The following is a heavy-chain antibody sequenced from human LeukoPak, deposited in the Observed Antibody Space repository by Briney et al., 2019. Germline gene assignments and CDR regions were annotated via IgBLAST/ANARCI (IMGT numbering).Heavy chain of an antibody. CDR3: PTDYVEHTH. CDR2: VKRKTDGGTI. CDR1: GFSFSDAW. V-gene: IGHV3-15*01. J-gene: IGHJ4*02. D-gene: IGHD3-10*02. Sequence: PGGSLRLSCAASGFSFSDAWMTWVRQAPGKGLEWVGRVKRKTDGGTIDYAAPLRGRITISRDDSKNTVYLQINSLKTEDTAIYYCPTDYVEHTHWGQGPLVTVSS.